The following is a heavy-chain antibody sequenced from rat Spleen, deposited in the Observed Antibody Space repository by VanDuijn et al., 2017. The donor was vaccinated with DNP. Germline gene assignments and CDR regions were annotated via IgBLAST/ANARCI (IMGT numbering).Heavy chain of an antibody. J-gene: IGHJ4*01. CDR3: TRVGDYHDGGDGDVLDV. CDR2: ITSSGGFT. D-gene: IGHD1-12*02. Sequence: EVQLVESGGGLVQPGRSMKLSCTASGFTFNKYWMTWIRQVPGKGLEWVAAITSSGGFTYYGDSVKGRFTISRDNAENTLHLQMNSLRSEDTATYYCTRVGDYHDGGDGDVLDVWGQGTSVTVSS. V-gene: IGHV5-31*01. CDR1: GFTFNKYW.